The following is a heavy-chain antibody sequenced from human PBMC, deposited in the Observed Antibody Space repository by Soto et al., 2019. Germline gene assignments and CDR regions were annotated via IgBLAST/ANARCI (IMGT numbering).Heavy chain of an antibody. CDR3: ARDDSRWFDP. CDR1: GVSISNYY. V-gene: IGHV4-59*01. Sequence: SETLSLTCTVSGVSISNYYWSWIRQPPGKGLEWVGYVYYTGSTSYNPSLKSRVAMSVDTSKKQISLKLTSVTAADTAVYYCARDDSRWFDPWGQGTLVTVSS. J-gene: IGHJ5*02. CDR2: VYYTGST.